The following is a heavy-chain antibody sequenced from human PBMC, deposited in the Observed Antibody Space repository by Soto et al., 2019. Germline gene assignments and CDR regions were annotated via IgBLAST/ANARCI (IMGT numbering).Heavy chain of an antibody. Sequence: QVQLVQSGAEVKEPGSAVKVSCKAPADSFSSYGISWVRQAPGQGLEWMGGIIPIFGTTNYAEKFQGRVTITADYSTNTAYMELSSLRSEDTALYYCARVFPDGWVEPGVVRGYLDTWGRGTLVTVSS. CDR2: IIPIFGTT. CDR3: ARVFPDGWVEPGVVRGYLDT. CDR1: ADSFSSYG. D-gene: IGHD3-16*01. J-gene: IGHJ4*02. V-gene: IGHV1-69*01.